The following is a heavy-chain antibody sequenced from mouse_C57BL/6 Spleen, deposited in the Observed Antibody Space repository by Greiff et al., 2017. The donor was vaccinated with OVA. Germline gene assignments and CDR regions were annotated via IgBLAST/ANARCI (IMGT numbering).Heavy chain of an antibody. CDR2: INPNNGGT. CDR1: GYTFTDYN. V-gene: IGHV1-22*01. J-gene: IGHJ4*01. CDR3: ARGWDDAMDY. D-gene: IGHD4-1*01. Sequence: SGPELVKPGASVKMSCKASGYTFTDYNMHWVKQSHGKSLEWIGYINPNNGGTSYNQKFKGKATLTVNKSSSTAYMVIRSLTSEDAAVYYCARGWDDAMDYWGQGTSVTVSS.